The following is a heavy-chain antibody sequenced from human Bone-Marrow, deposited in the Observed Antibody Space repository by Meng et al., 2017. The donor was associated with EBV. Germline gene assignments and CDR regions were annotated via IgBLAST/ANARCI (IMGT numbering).Heavy chain of an antibody. Sequence: GRLVQAGAEGKKPGASVKVHCKASGSTFTGYYMHWVRQAPGQGLEWMGRINPNSGGTNYAQKFQGRVTMTRDTSISTAYMELSRLRSDDTAVYYCARDGTRLRGPVGYWGQGTLVTVSS. CDR3: ARDGTRLRGPVGY. CDR1: GSTFTGYY. V-gene: IGHV1-2*06. D-gene: IGHD2-2*01. J-gene: IGHJ4*02. CDR2: INPNSGGT.